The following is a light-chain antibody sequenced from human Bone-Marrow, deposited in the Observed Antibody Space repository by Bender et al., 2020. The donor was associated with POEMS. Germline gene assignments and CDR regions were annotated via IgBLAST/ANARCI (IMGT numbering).Light chain of an antibody. V-gene: IGLV1-44*01. CDR1: GSNIGGYP. CDR2: TNN. Sequence: QSVLTQPPSVSGTPGQRVTISCSGSGSNIGGYPVNWYQQLPGTAPRLLIYTNNERPSGVSNRFSGSKSGTSASLAITGLQSDDEAIYFCVAWDDSLNGWVFGGGTKLTVL. CDR3: VAWDDSLNGWV. J-gene: IGLJ3*02.